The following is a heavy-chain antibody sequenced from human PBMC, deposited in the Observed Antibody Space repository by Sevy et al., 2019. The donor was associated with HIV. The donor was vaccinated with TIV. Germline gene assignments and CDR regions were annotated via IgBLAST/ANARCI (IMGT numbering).Heavy chain of an antibody. Sequence: GGSLRLSCTASGFTFGVYAMSWFRQAPGKGLEWVGFIRSKAYGGTTEYAASVKGRFTISRDDSKSIAYLQMNSLKTEDTAVYYCTREVVIVVVPAGMDVWGQGTTVTVSS. CDR1: GFTFGVYA. CDR2: IRSKAYGGTT. V-gene: IGHV3-49*03. D-gene: IGHD2-2*03. CDR3: TREVVIVVVPAGMDV. J-gene: IGHJ6*02.